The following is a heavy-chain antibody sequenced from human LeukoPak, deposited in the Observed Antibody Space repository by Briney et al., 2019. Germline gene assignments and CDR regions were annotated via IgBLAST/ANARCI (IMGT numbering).Heavy chain of an antibody. V-gene: IGHV4-4*02. CDR3: ATYFYGDYASYYFDQ. CDR2: IYHSGTT. CDR1: GVSIFSSHW. Sequence: PSGTLSLTCTMSGVSIFSSHWWSWARQPPGKGLEWIGEIYHSGTTNYNPSLRSRVTMSVDESKKQFSLMLSSVTAADTAAYYCATYFYGDYASYYFDQWGQGTLVTVSS. D-gene: IGHD4-17*01. J-gene: IGHJ4*02.